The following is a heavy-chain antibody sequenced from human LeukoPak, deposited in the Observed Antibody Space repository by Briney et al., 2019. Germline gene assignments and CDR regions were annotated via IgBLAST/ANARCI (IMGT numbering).Heavy chain of an antibody. D-gene: IGHD2-8*02. CDR2: IFYSGTT. CDR3: ARGALWWGNHCFDP. Sequence: PSETLSLTCIVSGGSISSHYWSWTRQPPGKGLEWIGYIFYSGTTNYNPSLKSRVTISVDTSKNQFSLKLSSVTSADTAVYYCARGALWWGNHCFDPGAREPWSPSPQ. J-gene: IGHJ5*02. V-gene: IGHV4-59*11. CDR1: GGSISSHY.